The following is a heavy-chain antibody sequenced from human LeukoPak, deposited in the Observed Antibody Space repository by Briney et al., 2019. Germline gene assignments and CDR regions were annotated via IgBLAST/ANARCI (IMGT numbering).Heavy chain of an antibody. D-gene: IGHD2-15*01. Sequence: GGSLRLSCAASGFTFNNYAMNWVRQAPGKGLGWVSAISGSGGSTYYADSVKGRFAISRDNSKNTLYLQMNSLRAEDTAVYYCAKDEDIVVVVAATPVYFDYWGQGTLVTVSS. CDR3: AKDEDIVVVVAATPVYFDY. CDR1: GFTFNNYA. CDR2: ISGSGGST. V-gene: IGHV3-23*01. J-gene: IGHJ4*02.